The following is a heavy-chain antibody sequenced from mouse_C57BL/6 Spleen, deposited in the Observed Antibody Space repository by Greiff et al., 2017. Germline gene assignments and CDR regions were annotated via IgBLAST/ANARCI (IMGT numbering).Heavy chain of an antibody. CDR3: AREGIDGYYPVY. D-gene: IGHD2-3*01. CDR1: GYTFTSYW. Sequence: VQLQQPGAELVKPGASVKLSCKASGYTFTSYWMHWVKQRPGQGLEWIGMIHPNSGSTNYNEKFKSKATLTVDKSSSTAYMQLSSLTSEDSAVYYCAREGIDGYYPVYWGQGTLVTVSA. CDR2: IHPNSGST. J-gene: IGHJ3*01. V-gene: IGHV1-64*01.